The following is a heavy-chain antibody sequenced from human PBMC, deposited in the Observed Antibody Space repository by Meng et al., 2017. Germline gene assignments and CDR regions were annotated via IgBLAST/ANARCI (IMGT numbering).Heavy chain of an antibody. CDR2: INPNSGGT. CDR1: GYTFIDYY. V-gene: IGHV1-2*02. Sequence: ASVKVSCKASGYTFIDYYVHWVRQAPGQGLEWMGWINPNSGGTNYAQKFQGRLTLTRDTSISTAYMDLSSLRSDDTAVYYCARGLFTDYWGQGTLVTVSS. J-gene: IGHJ4*02. CDR3: ARGLFTDY. D-gene: IGHD2-21*01.